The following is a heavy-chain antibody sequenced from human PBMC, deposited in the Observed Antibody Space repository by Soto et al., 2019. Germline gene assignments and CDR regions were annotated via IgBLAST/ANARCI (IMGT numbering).Heavy chain of an antibody. CDR3: ARCASSCSLGF. D-gene: IGHD2-15*01. Sequence: PSETLSLTCTVSGGFISSGDYYWSWIRQPPGKGLEWIGYIYYSGSTYYNPSLMSRVTISVDTSKNQFSLKLSSVTAADTAVYYCARCASSCSLGFWGQGTLVTVSS. V-gene: IGHV4-30-4*01. J-gene: IGHJ4*02. CDR2: IYYSGST. CDR1: GGFISSGDYY.